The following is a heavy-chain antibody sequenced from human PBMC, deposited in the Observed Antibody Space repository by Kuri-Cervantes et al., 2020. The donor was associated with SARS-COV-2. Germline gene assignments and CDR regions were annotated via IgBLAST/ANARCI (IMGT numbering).Heavy chain of an antibody. CDR3: ATSSPMVYAIGWFDP. CDR2: IIPILGIA. V-gene: IGHV1-69*10. D-gene: IGHD2-8*01. Sequence: SVKVSCKASGGTFSSYAISWVRQAPGQGLEWMGGIIPILGIANYAQKFQGRVTMTEDTSTDTAYMELSSLRSEDTAVYYCATSSPMVYAIGWFDPWGQGTLVPSPQ. J-gene: IGHJ5*02. CDR1: GGTFSSYA.